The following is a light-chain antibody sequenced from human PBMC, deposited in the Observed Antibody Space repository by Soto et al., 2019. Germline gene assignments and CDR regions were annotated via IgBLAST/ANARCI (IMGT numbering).Light chain of an antibody. CDR3: QQYDTYLRT. J-gene: IGKJ1*01. Sequence: DFQMTQSPSTLSASVGDRVTITCRASQSISAWLAWYQQKPGKAPKLLIYDASNLVTGVPSRFTGSGSGTDFTLTISSLQPDDYATYYCQQYDTYLRTFGQGTKVDFK. V-gene: IGKV1-5*01. CDR1: QSISAW. CDR2: DAS.